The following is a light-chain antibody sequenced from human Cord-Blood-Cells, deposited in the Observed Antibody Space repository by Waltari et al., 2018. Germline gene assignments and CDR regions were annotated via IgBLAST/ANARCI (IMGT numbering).Light chain of an antibody. Sequence: QSALTQPASVSGSPGQSITISCTGTSSDVGGYNYVSWYQQHPGKAPKLMIYDVSNRPSGFSNRFSCSKAGNTASLTISGLQAEDEADYYCSSYTSSSTLYVVFGGGTKLTVL. CDR1: SSDVGGYNY. J-gene: IGLJ2*01. CDR2: DVS. V-gene: IGLV2-14*01. CDR3: SSYTSSSTLYVV.